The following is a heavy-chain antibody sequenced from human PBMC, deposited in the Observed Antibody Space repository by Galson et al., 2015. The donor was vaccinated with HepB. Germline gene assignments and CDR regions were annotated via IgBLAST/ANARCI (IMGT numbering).Heavy chain of an antibody. V-gene: IGHV3-74*01. CDR3: VSTNWGAPYY. Sequence: SLRLSCAASGFTFSHSWMHWVRQSPGKGLVWVSRINPDGSSTSYADSVKGRFTTSRDNARNTLHLQLNSPTDEDTALYFCVSTNWGAPYYWGQGTLVTVSS. CDR1: GFTFSHSW. CDR2: INPDGSST. D-gene: IGHD7-27*01. J-gene: IGHJ4*02.